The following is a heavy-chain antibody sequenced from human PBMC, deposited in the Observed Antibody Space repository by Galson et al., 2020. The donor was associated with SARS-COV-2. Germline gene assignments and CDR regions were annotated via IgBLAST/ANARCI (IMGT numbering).Heavy chain of an antibody. V-gene: IGHV1-8*01. CDR1: GYTFTNYE. Sequence: ASVKVSCKASGYTFTNYEINWVRQAPGQGLEWMGWMNPNSGNTGYAQKFQGRVTMTRTTSISTAYMELNSLTSEDTAVYYCASSYDDFSTWFDLWGQGTLVTVSS. CDR2: MNPNSGNT. CDR3: ASSYDDFSTWFDL. J-gene: IGHJ5*02. D-gene: IGHD4-17*01.